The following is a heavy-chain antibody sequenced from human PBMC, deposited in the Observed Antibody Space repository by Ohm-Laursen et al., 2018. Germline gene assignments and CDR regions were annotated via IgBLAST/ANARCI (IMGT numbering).Heavy chain of an antibody. CDR2: ISGSGPST. D-gene: IGHD3-3*01. Sequence: SLRLSCAASGFTFSNYAMNWVRQAPGKGLEWVSTISGSGPSTYYADSVKGRFTISRDNSKNTLYLQMNSLRGEDTAVYYCARAMLGNDFWSGYPYYYGMDVWGQGTTVTVSS. CDR3: ARAMLGNDFWSGYPYYYGMDV. J-gene: IGHJ6*02. CDR1: GFTFSNYA. V-gene: IGHV3-23*01.